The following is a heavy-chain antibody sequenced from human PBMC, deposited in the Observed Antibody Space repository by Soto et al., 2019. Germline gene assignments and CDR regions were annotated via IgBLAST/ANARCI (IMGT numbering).Heavy chain of an antibody. D-gene: IGHD6-13*01. CDR3: ARDKIAAAGRHTIGDYYYMDV. CDR2: INAGNGNT. V-gene: IGHV1-3*01. Sequence: ASVKVSCKASGYTFTSYAMHWVRQAPGQRLEWMGWINAGNGNTKYSQKFQGRVTITRDTSASTAYMELSSLRSEDTAVYYCARDKIAAAGRHTIGDYYYMDVWGKGTTVTVSS. J-gene: IGHJ6*03. CDR1: GYTFTSYA.